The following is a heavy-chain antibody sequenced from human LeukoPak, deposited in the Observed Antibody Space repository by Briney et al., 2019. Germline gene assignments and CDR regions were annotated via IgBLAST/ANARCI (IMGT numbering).Heavy chain of an antibody. V-gene: IGHV3-23*01. D-gene: IGHD6-19*01. CDR3: AKGGPVAADPRYFQH. CDR2: ISGSGDST. CDR1: GFTFTNYA. Sequence: GGSLRLSCAASGFTFTNYAMSWVRQALGKGLEWVSAISGSGDSTYYADSVEGRFTISRDNSKNTLYLRMNSLRAEDTAVYYCAKGGPVAADPRYFQHWGQGTLVTVSS. J-gene: IGHJ1*01.